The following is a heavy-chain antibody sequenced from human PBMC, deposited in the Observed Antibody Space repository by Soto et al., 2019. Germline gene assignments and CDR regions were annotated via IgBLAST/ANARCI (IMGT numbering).Heavy chain of an antibody. D-gene: IGHD3-3*01. V-gene: IGHV5-51*01. CDR2: IYPGDSDT. J-gene: IGHJ6*02. Sequence: GESLKISCKGSGYSFTSYWIGWVRQMPGKGLEWMGIIYPGDSDTGYSPSFQGQVTISADKSINSVYLQWSSLKASDTATYYCARLGFNYDFLSGYYNVHHYYGIDVWGQGTTVTVSS. CDR1: GYSFTSYW. CDR3: ARLGFNYDFLSGYYNVHHYYGIDV.